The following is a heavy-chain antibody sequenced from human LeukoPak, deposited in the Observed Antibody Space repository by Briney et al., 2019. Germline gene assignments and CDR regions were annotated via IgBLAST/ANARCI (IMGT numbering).Heavy chain of an antibody. D-gene: IGHD6-6*01. CDR1: GFNLRGNA. V-gene: IGHV3-33*01. CDR3: ARGGMSARPDY. J-gene: IGHJ4*02. Sequence: GGSLRLSCAASGFNLRGNAMHWVRQAPGKGLEWLAIIWYDGSNEYYADSVKGRFTISRDNSKDTLYLQMNSLRAEDTALYYCARGGMSARPDYWGQGTLVTVSS. CDR2: IWYDGSNE.